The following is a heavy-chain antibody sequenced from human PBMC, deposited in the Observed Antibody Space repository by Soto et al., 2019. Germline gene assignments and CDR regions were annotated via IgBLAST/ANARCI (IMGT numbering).Heavy chain of an antibody. CDR3: ARVMDYYDPYYYYGMDV. Sequence: EVQLVESGGGLVKPGGSLRLSCAASGFTFSSYNMNWVRQAPGKGLEWVSSISSSSSYIYYADSVKGRFTISRDNAKNSLYLQMNSLRAEDTAVYYCARVMDYYDPYYYYGMDVWGQGTTVTVSS. D-gene: IGHD3-22*01. CDR1: GFTFSSYN. CDR2: ISSSSSYI. J-gene: IGHJ6*02. V-gene: IGHV3-21*01.